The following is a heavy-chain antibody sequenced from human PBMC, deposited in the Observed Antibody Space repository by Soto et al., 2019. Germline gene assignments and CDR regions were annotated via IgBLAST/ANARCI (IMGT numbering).Heavy chain of an antibody. V-gene: IGHV4-28*01. CDR3: ARQRNYDILTGHPDY. D-gene: IGHD3-9*01. Sequence: SETLSLTCAVSGYSISSSNWWGWIRQPPGKGLEWIGYIYYSGTTYYNPSLKSRVTISVDTSKNQFSLKLTSVTAADTAVYYCARQRNYDILTGHPDYWGQGTLVTVSS. CDR2: IYYSGTT. J-gene: IGHJ4*02. CDR1: GYSISSSNW.